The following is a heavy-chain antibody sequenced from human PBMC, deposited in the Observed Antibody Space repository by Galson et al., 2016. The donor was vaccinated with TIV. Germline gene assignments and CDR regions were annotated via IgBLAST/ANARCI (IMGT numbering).Heavy chain of an antibody. CDR3: ARDGYRSGNYFDF. CDR1: FS. Sequence: FSLIWVRQAPGQGLEWMGGIIPMYGTPTYAQKFLGRVTMTRDMSTTTVHMELSSLRSEDTAVYYCARDGYRSGNYFDFWGQGTLVTVSS. CDR2: IIPMYGTP. D-gene: IGHD5-12*01. V-gene: IGHV1-69*05. J-gene: IGHJ4*02.